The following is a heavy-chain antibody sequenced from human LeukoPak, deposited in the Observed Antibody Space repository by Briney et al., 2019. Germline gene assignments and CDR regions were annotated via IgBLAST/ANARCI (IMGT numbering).Heavy chain of an antibody. J-gene: IGHJ4*02. CDR1: GYTFTSYG. CDR3: ARGRAAGTFWLDY. V-gene: IGHV1-18*01. CDR2: ISGNNGNT. Sequence: VASVTVSFKASGYTFTSYGISWVRQAPGQGLEWMGWISGNNGNTNYAQKVQGRVTMTTDTSTSTAYMELRSLRSDDTAVYYCARGRAAGTFWLDYWGQGTLVTVSS. D-gene: IGHD6-13*01.